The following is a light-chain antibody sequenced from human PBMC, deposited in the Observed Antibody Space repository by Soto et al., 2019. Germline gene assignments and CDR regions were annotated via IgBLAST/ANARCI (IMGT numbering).Light chain of an antibody. V-gene: IGKV1-33*01. CDR2: DAY. J-gene: IGKJ5*01. CDR3: KQYHNFPIT. Sequence: DIQMTQSPSSLSASVGDRVTITCQASQHINIYLNWYQHQPGKAHKLLIFDAYNLATGVQSRFSGSGSGTDFTFTIRSLQPEDFATYYCKQYHNFPITFGQGTRLEIK. CDR1: QHINIY.